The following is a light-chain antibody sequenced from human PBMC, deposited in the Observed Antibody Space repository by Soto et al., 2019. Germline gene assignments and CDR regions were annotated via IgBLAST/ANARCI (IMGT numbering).Light chain of an antibody. CDR2: KAS. V-gene: IGKV1-5*03. Sequence: DIQMTQSPSTLSASVGDRVTITCRASQSVSSSLAWYQQKPGKAPKLLIYKASSLESGVPSRFSGSESDTEFTLTITSVEPNDFATYYCQQYNSYWTFGQGTKVEIK. CDR3: QQYNSYWT. CDR1: QSVSSS. J-gene: IGKJ1*01.